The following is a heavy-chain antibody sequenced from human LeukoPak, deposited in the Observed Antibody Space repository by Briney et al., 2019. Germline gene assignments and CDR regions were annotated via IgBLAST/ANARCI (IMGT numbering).Heavy chain of an antibody. CDR2: ISSSGSTI. Sequence: GGSLRLSCAASGFTFSSYAMSWVRQAPGKGLEWVSYISSSGSTIYYADSVKGRFTISRDNAKNSLYLQMNSLRAEDTAVYYCAREVADRSPFDYWGQGTLVTVSS. CDR1: GFTFSSYA. J-gene: IGHJ4*02. V-gene: IGHV3-11*01. CDR3: AREVADRSPFDY. D-gene: IGHD2-15*01.